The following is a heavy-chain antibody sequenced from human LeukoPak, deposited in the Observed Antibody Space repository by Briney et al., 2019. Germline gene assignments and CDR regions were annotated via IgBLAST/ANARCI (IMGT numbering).Heavy chain of an antibody. CDR3: ARDQAMVLSDY. D-gene: IGHD2/OR15-2a*01. Sequence: GGSLRLSCAASGFTFSSYAMSWVRQAPGKGLEWVSAISGSGGSTYYADSVKGRFTISRDNAKNTLYLQMNSLRAEDTAVYYCARDQAMVLSDYWGQGTLVTVSS. CDR2: ISGSGGST. J-gene: IGHJ4*02. V-gene: IGHV3-23*01. CDR1: GFTFSSYA.